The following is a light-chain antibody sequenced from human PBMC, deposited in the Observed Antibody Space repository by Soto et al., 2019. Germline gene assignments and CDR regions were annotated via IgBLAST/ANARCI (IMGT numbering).Light chain of an antibody. Sequence: QSVLTQPPSVSGAPGQRVTISCTGSSSNIGAGYDVHWYQQLPGTAPKLLIYGNSNRPSGVPDRFSGSKSGTSASLAITGLQVEDEADYYCQFYDSSPTGFHALFCARTQLTVL. V-gene: IGLV1-40*01. CDR2: GNS. J-gene: IGLJ3*02. CDR3: QFYDSSPTGFHAL. CDR1: SSNIGAGYD.